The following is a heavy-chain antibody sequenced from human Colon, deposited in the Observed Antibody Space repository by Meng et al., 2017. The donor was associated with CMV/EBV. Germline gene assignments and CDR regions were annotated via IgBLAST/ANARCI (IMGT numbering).Heavy chain of an antibody. CDR2: LLPKTGAL. D-gene: IGHD1-1*01. V-gene: IGHV1-2*02. CDR3: IRENWYYDY. CDR1: RSTFPPYY. Sequence: GQLVRSEAAWKKGRVAVKDVCNDSRSTFPPYYVLWGRKAPGQGLEGVRCLLPKTGALEYAKKFRGRITLTTDTSTTTAYMELSGLTSDDTAVYYCIRENWYYDYWGLGTLVTVSS. J-gene: IGHJ4*02.